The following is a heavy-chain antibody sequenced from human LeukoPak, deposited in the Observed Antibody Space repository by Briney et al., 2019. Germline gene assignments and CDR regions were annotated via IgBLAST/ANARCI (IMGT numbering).Heavy chain of an antibody. V-gene: IGHV1-8*01. D-gene: IGHD3/OR15-3a*01. CDR1: GYTFTSYD. Sequence: ASVKVSCKASGYTFTSYDINWVRQATGQGLEWMGWMNPNSGNTGYAQKFQGRVIMTMNTSITTAYMDLSSLKSEDTAVYYCARALSWTTESYYYMDVWGKGTTATVSS. CDR2: MNPNSGNT. CDR3: ARALSWTTESYYYMDV. J-gene: IGHJ6*03.